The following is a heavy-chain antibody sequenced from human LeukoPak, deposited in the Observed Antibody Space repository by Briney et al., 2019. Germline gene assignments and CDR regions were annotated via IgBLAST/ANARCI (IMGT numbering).Heavy chain of an antibody. CDR2: IWYDGSNK. CDR3: AKDRAATAPGVRFAP. D-gene: IGHD6-13*01. V-gene: IGHV3-33*06. CDR1: GFTFSSYG. Sequence: PGRSLRLSCAASGFTFSSYGMHWVRQAPGKGLEWVAVIWYDGSNKYYADSVKGRFTISRDNSKNTLYLQMNSLRAEDTAVYYCAKDRAATAPGVRFAPWGQGTLVTVSS. J-gene: IGHJ5*02.